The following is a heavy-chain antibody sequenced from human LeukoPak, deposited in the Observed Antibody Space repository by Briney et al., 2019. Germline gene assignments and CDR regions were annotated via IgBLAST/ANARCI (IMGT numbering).Heavy chain of an antibody. CDR3: ARDSAGHFDY. CDR2: VSFDGDNK. Sequence: GGALRLSCAASGFTFSSYAMHWVRQAPGKGLEWVAVVSFDGDNKYYADSVKDRFTISRDNSQNTLYLQMNSLRADDTAVYYCARDSAGHFDYWGQGTLVTVSS. CDR1: GFTFSSYA. J-gene: IGHJ4*02. V-gene: IGHV3-30-3*01.